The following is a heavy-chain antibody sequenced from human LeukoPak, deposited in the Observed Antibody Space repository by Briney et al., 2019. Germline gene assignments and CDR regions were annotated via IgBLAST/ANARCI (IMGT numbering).Heavy chain of an antibody. J-gene: IGHJ4*02. Sequence: SETLSLTCTVSGGSISSGDYYWSWIRQPPGKGLEWIGYIYYSGSTYYNPSLKSRVTISVDTSKNQFSLKPSSVTAADTAVYYCARAGGYSYGSFDYWGQGTLVTVSS. CDR2: IYYSGST. CDR1: GGSISSGDYY. V-gene: IGHV4-30-4*08. CDR3: ARAGGYSYGSFDY. D-gene: IGHD5-18*01.